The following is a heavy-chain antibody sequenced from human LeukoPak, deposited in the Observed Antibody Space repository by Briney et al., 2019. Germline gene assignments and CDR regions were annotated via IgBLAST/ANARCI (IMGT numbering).Heavy chain of an antibody. D-gene: IGHD6-13*01. CDR2: IYQAGNT. J-gene: IGHJ5*02. Sequence: SETLSLTCTVSGGSISSGGFYWSWIRQPPGKGLEWIGCIYQAGNTYYNPSLKSRVTISVDRSNNRFSLKLSSVTAADTAVYYCARDGRYSSWFDPWGQGTLVTVSS. V-gene: IGHV4-30-2*01. CDR1: GGSISSGGFY. CDR3: ARDGRYSSWFDP.